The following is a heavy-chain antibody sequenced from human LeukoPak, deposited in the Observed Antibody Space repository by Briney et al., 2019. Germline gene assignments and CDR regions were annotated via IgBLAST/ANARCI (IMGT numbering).Heavy chain of an antibody. CDR2: IYYSGST. Sequence: PSETLSLTCTVSGGSISSYYWSWIRQPPGKGLEWIGYIYYSGSTNYNPSLKSRVTISVDTSKNQFSLKLSSVTAADTAVYYCARGRRWLQFGGLDYWGQGTLVTVSS. D-gene: IGHD5-24*01. J-gene: IGHJ4*02. V-gene: IGHV4-59*12. CDR3: ARGRRWLQFGGLDY. CDR1: GGSISSYY.